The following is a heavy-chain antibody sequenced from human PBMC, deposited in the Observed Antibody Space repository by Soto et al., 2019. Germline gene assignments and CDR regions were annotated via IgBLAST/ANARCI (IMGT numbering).Heavy chain of an antibody. CDR3: ARDHYGDTYYFDY. Sequence: QVQLQESGPGLVKPSQTLSLTCTVSGGSISSGAYYWSWVRQPPGKGLEWIGYIYYSGSTYYNPSLKSRVTISVDTSKTHFSLKLSSVTATDTAVYYCARDHYGDTYYFDYWGQGTLVTVSS. CDR2: IYYSGST. D-gene: IGHD4-17*01. V-gene: IGHV4-30-4*01. CDR1: GGSISSGAYY. J-gene: IGHJ4*02.